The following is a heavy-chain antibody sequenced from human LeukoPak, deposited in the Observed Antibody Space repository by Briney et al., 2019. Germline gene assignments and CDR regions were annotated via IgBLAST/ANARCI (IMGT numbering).Heavy chain of an antibody. CDR1: GYTFSNYG. J-gene: IGHJ4*02. CDR3: ARGEIDGPDFDQ. CDR2: INANSGGI. D-gene: IGHD5-24*01. V-gene: IGHV1-2*02. Sequence: ASVKVSCKTSGYTFSNYGVSWVRQAPGQGLEWMGWINANSGGINYAQKFQGRVTMTRDTSITTAYMEVSGLTSDDTAVYFCARGEIDGPDFDQWGQGTLVTVSS.